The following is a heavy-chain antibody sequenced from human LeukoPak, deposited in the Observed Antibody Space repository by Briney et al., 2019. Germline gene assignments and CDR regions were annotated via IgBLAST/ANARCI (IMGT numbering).Heavy chain of an antibody. CDR2: ISSSSSYI. J-gene: IGHJ4*02. CDR3: ARDLPGRDYYFDY. Sequence: GGSLRLSCTASGFTFSSYSMNWVRQAPGKGLEWVSSISSSSSYIYYADSVKGRFTVSRDNAKNSLYLQMNSLRAEDTAVYYCARDLPGRDYYFDYWGQGTLVTVSS. D-gene: IGHD3-10*01. CDR1: GFTFSSYS. V-gene: IGHV3-21*01.